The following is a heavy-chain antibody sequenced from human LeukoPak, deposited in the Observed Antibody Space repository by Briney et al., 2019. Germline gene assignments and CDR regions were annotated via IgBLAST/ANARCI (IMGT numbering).Heavy chain of an antibody. D-gene: IGHD5-24*01. V-gene: IGHV3-23*01. CDR3: AKPGDSRSFDY. J-gene: IGHJ4*02. Sequence: GGSLRLSCAASGFTFDSYAMSWVRQAPGKGLEWVSTISGSGGSTYSADSVKGRFTISRDNFKNTLYLQMNSPRAEDTAVYYCAKPGDSRSFDYWGQGTLVTVSS. CDR2: ISGSGGST. CDR1: GFTFDSYA.